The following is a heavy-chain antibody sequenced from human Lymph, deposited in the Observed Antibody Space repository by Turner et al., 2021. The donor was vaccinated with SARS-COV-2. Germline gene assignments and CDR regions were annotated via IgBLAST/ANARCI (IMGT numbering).Heavy chain of an antibody. CDR3: ARDVGAALDY. CDR1: GFTFSSYA. Sequence: QVQLVESGGGVVQPGRSLRLSCAASGFTFSSYAMHWVRQAPGKGLEWVALISYDGSNKYYADSVKGRFTISRDNSKNTLHLQMNSLRAEDTAVYYCARDVGAALDYWGQGTLVTVSS. CDR2: ISYDGSNK. V-gene: IGHV3-30-3*01. J-gene: IGHJ4*02. D-gene: IGHD6-25*01.